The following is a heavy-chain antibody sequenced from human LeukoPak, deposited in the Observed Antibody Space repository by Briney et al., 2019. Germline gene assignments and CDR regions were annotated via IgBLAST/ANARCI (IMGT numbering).Heavy chain of an antibody. D-gene: IGHD1-26*01. CDR1: GFTFSDYY. J-gene: IGHJ3*02. V-gene: IGHV3-11*01. CDR3: AQIVGATNDAFDI. CDR2: ISSSGSTI. Sequence: GGSLRLSCAASGFTFSDYYMSWIRQAPGKGLEWVSYISSSGSTIYYADSVKGRFTISRDNAKNSLYLQMNSLRAEDTAVYYCAQIVGATNDAFDIWGQGTMVTVSS.